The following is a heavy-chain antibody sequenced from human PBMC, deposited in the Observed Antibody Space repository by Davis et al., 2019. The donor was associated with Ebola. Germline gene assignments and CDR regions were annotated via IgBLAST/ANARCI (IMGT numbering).Heavy chain of an antibody. CDR1: GGSISSSSYY. CDR2: IYYSGST. V-gene: IGHV4-39*01. D-gene: IGHD2-8*02. CDR3: ARLTVLVVYAIAYYFDY. Sequence: MPSETLSLTCTVSGGSISSSSYYWGWIRQPPGKGLEWIGSIYYSGSTYYNPSLKSRVTISVDTSKNQFSLKLSSVTAADTAVYYCARLTVLVVYAIAYYFDYWGQGTLVTVSS. J-gene: IGHJ4*02.